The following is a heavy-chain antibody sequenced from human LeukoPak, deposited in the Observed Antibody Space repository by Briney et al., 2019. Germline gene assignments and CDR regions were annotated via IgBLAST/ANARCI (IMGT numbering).Heavy chain of an antibody. Sequence: GGSLRLSCAASGFTVSSNYMSWVRQAPGKGLEWVSVIYSGGSTYYADSVKGRFTISRDNSKNTLYLQMNSLRTEDTAAYYCARDLSSSSSLDYWGQGTLVTVSS. CDR2: IYSGGST. CDR1: GFTVSSNY. CDR3: ARDLSSSSSLDY. J-gene: IGHJ4*02. D-gene: IGHD6-6*01. V-gene: IGHV3-66*02.